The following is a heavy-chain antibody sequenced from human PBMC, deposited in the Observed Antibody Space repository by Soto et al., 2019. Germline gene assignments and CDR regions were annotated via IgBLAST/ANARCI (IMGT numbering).Heavy chain of an antibody. CDR2: IYYSGST. CDR1: GGSISSSSYY. D-gene: IGHD2-8*02. CDR3: ARLEEDWGCDY. Sequence: QLQLQESGPGLVKPSETLSLTCTVSGGSISSSSYYWGWIRQPPGKGLEWIGSIYYSGSTYYNPSLKSRVTISVDTSKNQFSLKLSSVTAADTAVYYCARLEEDWGCDYWGLGTLVTVSS. J-gene: IGHJ4*02. V-gene: IGHV4-39*01.